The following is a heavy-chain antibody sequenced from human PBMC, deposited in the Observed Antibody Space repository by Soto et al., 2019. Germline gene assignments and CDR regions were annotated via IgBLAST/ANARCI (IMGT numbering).Heavy chain of an antibody. CDR1: GGSFSGYY. Sequence: SETLSLTCAVYGGSFSGYYWSWIRQPPGKGLEWIGEINHSGSTNYNPSLKSRVTISVDTSKNQFSLKLSSVTAADTAVYYCARQRGRWYCSGGSCSYYYGMDVWGQGTTVTVSS. CDR3: ARQRGRWYCSGGSCSYYYGMDV. J-gene: IGHJ6*02. V-gene: IGHV4-34*01. CDR2: INHSGST. D-gene: IGHD2-15*01.